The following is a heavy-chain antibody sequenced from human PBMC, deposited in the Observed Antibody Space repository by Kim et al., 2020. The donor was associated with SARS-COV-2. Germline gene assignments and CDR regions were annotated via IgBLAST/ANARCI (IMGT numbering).Heavy chain of an antibody. Sequence: GGSLRLSCAASGFTFSSYGMHWVRQAPGKGLEWVAVISYDGSNKYYADSVKGRFTISRDNSKNTLYLQMNSLRAEDTAVYYCARPSYGNYYYYGMDVWGQRTTVTVSS. CDR1: GFTFSSYG. V-gene: IGHV3-30*03. CDR3: ARPSYGNYYYYGMDV. D-gene: IGHD5-18*01. J-gene: IGHJ6*02. CDR2: ISYDGSNK.